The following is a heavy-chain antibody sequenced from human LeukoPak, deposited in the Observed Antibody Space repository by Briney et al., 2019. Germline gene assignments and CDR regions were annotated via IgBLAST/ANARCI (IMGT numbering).Heavy chain of an antibody. V-gene: IGHV3-21*01. Sequence: GGSLRLSCAASGFTFSSYSMNWVRQAPGKGLEWVSSISSSSSYIYYADSVKGRFTISRDNAKNSLYLQMNSLRAEDTAVYYCARVGAAGGGPYWGQGTLVTVSS. CDR2: ISSSSSYI. CDR1: GFTFSSYS. J-gene: IGHJ4*02. CDR3: ARVGAAGGGPY. D-gene: IGHD6-13*01.